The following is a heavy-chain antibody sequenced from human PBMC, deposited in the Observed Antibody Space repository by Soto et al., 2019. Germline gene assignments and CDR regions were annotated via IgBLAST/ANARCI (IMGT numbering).Heavy chain of an antibody. CDR3: ARDLPPVDS. V-gene: IGHV1-18*01. J-gene: IGHJ4*02. CDR2: ISAYNGNT. CDR1: GYTFTSYY. Sequence: QVQLVQSGAEVKKPGASVKVSCKASGYTFTSYYISWVRQAPGQGLEWMGWISAYNGNTNYAQKLQGRITMTTDTSTSTAYVELRRLSSNDTAVYYCARDLPPVDSWGQGTLFTVSS.